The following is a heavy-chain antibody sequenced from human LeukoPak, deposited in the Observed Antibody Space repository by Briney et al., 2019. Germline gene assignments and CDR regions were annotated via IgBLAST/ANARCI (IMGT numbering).Heavy chain of an antibody. D-gene: IGHD2-15*01. Sequence: SVKVSCKASGGTFSSYAISWVRQAPGQGLEWMGGIIPIFGTANYAQKFQGRVTITADKSTSTAYMELSSLRSEDTAVYYCARLRVYCSGGSCYSGETTFYYMDVWGKGTTVTVSS. V-gene: IGHV1-69*06. CDR3: ARLRVYCSGGSCYSGETTFYYMDV. CDR2: IIPIFGTA. J-gene: IGHJ6*03. CDR1: GGTFSSYA.